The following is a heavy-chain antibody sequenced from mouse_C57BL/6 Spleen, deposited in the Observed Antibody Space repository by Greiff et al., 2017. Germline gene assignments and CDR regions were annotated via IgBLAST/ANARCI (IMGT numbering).Heavy chain of an antibody. CDR1: GYTFTDYY. CDR3: ARGYDYDEGDY. Sequence: EVQLQQSGPELVKPGASVKISCKASGYTFTDYYMNWVKQSHGKSLEWIGDINPNNGGTSYNQKFKGKATLTVDKSSSTAYMELRSLTPEDSAVYYCARGYDYDEGDYWGQGTSVTVSS. V-gene: IGHV1-26*01. CDR2: INPNNGGT. D-gene: IGHD2-4*01. J-gene: IGHJ4*01.